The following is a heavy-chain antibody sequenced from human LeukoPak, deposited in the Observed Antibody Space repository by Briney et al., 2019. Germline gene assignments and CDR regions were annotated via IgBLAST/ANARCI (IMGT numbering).Heavy chain of an antibody. Sequence: SQTLSLTCTVSGGSISSGGYYWSWIRQHPGKGLEWVGYIYYSGSTYYNPSLKSRVTISVDTSKNQFSLKLSSVTDADTAVYYCAAHHTAMVMGYWGQGTLVTVSS. V-gene: IGHV4-31*03. J-gene: IGHJ4*02. D-gene: IGHD5-18*01. CDR3: AAHHTAMVMGY. CDR1: GGSISSGGYY. CDR2: IYYSGST.